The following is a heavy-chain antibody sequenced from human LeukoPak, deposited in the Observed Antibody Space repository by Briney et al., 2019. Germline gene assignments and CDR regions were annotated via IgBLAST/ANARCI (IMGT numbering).Heavy chain of an antibody. CDR1: GGSISSYY. V-gene: IGHV4-59*01. Sequence: SETLSLTCTVSGGSISSYYWSWVRQPPAKGLEWIGYIYYSGSTNYNPSLKSRVTISVDTSKNQFSLQLTSVTAADTAVYFCTRGGSNFDYWGQGTLVTASS. D-gene: IGHD3-10*01. CDR2: IYYSGST. CDR3: TRGGSNFDY. J-gene: IGHJ4*02.